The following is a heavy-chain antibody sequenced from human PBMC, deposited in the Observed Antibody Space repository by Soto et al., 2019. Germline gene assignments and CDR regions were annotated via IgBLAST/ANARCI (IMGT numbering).Heavy chain of an antibody. CDR3: AKVPTTLAGPFDY. J-gene: IGHJ4*02. D-gene: IGHD6-19*01. CDR2: ISYDGSNK. CDR1: GFTFSSYG. Sequence: GGSLRLSCAASGFTFSSYGMHWVRQAPGKGLEWVAVISYDGSNKYNVDSVKGRFTISRDNSKNTLYLQMNSLRAEDTAVYYCAKVPTTLAGPFDYWGQGTLVTVSS. V-gene: IGHV3-30*18.